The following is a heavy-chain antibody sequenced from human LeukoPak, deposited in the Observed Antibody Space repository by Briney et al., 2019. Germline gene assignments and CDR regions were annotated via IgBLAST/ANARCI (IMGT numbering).Heavy chain of an antibody. V-gene: IGHV3-33*06. Sequence: PGGSLRLSCAASGFTFSSYGMHWVRQAPGKGLEWVAVIWYDGSNKYYADSVKGRFTISRDNSKNTLYLQMNSLRAEDTAVYYCAKEGYYDSGGYLDYWGQGTLVTVSS. J-gene: IGHJ4*02. CDR1: GFTFSSYG. CDR3: AKEGYYDSGGYLDY. CDR2: IWYDGSNK. D-gene: IGHD3-22*01.